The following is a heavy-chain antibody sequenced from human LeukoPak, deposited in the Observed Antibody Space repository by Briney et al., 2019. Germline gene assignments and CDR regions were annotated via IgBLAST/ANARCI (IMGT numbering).Heavy chain of an antibody. CDR1: GYTFTNSD. CDR3: ARHNSGRYWDYFEY. D-gene: IGHD1-26*01. Sequence: ASVKVSCKASGYTFTNSDISWVRQAPGQGLEWMGSISAFNGNTNYGQNLQGRVTIATDTSTTTAYMELRSLRSDDTAVYYCARHNSGRYWDYFEYWGQGTLVTVSS. CDR2: ISAFNGNT. J-gene: IGHJ4*02. V-gene: IGHV1-18*01.